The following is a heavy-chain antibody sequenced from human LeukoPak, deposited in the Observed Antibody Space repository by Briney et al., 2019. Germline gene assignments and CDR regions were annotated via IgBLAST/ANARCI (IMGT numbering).Heavy chain of an antibody. V-gene: IGHV3-30-3*01. Sequence: PGGSLRLSCAASGFTFSSYAMHWVRQAPGKGLEWVAVISYDGSNEYYGDSVKGRSTIFRDNSKNMLYLRMNTLRAEDTAVYYCVRDAQLLYGNWFDHWGQGTLVSVSS. D-gene: IGHD1-26*01. CDR2: ISYDGSNE. CDR1: GFTFSSYA. J-gene: IGHJ5*02. CDR3: VRDAQLLYGNWFDH.